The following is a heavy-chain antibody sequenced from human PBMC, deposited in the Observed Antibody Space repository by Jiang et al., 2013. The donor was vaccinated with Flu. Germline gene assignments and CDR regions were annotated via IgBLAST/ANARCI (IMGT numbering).Heavy chain of an antibody. CDR3: ARHVPPITFGGVIFPPSYYYYGMDV. CDR2: IPILGIA. D-gene: IGHD3-16*02. J-gene: IGHJ6*02. V-gene: IGHV1-69*02. Sequence: IPILGIANYAQKFQGRVTITADKSTSTAYMELSSLRSEDTAVYYCARHVPPITFGGVIFPPSYYYYGMDVWGQGTTVTVSS.